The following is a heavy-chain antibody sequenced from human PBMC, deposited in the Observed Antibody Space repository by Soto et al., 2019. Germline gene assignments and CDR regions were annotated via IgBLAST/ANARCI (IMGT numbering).Heavy chain of an antibody. D-gene: IGHD6-19*01. CDR2: INHSGST. Sequence: QVQLQQWGAGLLKPSETLSLTCAVYGGSFSGYYWSWIRQPPGKGLEWIGEINHSGSTNYNPSLKSRVTISVDTSKNQFSLKLSSVTAADTAVYYCARSPSSGWSFDPWGQGTLVTVSS. J-gene: IGHJ5*02. V-gene: IGHV4-34*01. CDR1: GGSFSGYY. CDR3: ARSPSSGWSFDP.